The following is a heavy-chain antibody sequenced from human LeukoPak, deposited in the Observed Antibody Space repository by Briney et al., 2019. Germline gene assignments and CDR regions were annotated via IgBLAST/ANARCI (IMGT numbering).Heavy chain of an antibody. CDR2: IYYTGIT. D-gene: IGHD3-9*01. CDR3: ARTKLRYFDY. CDR1: GGSITSYY. J-gene: IGHJ4*02. Sequence: SETLSLTCTVSGGSITSYYWSWIRQPPGKGLEWIGHIYYTGITSYNPSLKSRVTISVDRSKNQFSLKLSSVTAADTAVYYCARTKLRYFDYWGQGTLVTVSS. V-gene: IGHV4-59*12.